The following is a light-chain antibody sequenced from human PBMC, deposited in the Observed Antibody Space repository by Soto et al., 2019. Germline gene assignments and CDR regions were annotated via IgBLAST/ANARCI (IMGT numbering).Light chain of an antibody. V-gene: IGKV1-39*01. CDR1: QSISVH. CDR3: QQSCITPFT. CDR2: AAS. J-gene: IGKJ2*01. Sequence: DIQMTQSPSSLSASVGDTVTITCRASQSISVHLNWYQQKGGKVPKLLIYAASNLYSGVPSRFSGRGSETDFALTVCCLEPEDLATYYCQQSCITPFTFGQWIRLELK.